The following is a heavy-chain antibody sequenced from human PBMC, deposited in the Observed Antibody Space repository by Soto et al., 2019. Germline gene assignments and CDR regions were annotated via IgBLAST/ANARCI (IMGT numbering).Heavy chain of an antibody. J-gene: IGHJ4*02. V-gene: IGHV1-69*13. CDR3: AKLSSSWPFASNFDD. CDR1: GGTFSSYA. CDR2: IIPILGTA. Sequence: SVKVSCKASGGTFSSYAISWVRQAPGQGLEWMGGIIPILGTANYAQKFQGRVTITADESTSTAYMELSSLRAEDTAVYYCAKLSSSWPFASNFDDWGQGNLVTVSS. D-gene: IGHD6-13*01.